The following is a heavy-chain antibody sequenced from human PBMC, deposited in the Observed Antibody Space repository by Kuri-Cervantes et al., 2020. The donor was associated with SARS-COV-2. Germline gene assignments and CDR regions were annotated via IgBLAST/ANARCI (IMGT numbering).Heavy chain of an antibody. Sequence: SQTLSLTCAVSGYSISSGYYWGWIRQPPGKGLEWIGSIYYSGSTYYNPSLKSRVTISVDTSKNQFSLKLSSVTPEDTAVYYCARGLRDGRTYSSYYYGMDVWGQGTTVTVSS. CDR2: IYYSGST. CDR1: GYSISSGYY. CDR3: ARGLRDGRTYSSYYYGMDV. D-gene: IGHD6-13*01. V-gene: IGHV4-38-2*01. J-gene: IGHJ6*02.